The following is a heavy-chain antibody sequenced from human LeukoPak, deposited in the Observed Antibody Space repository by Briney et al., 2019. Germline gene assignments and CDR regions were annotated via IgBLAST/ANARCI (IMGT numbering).Heavy chain of an antibody. CDR2: ISYDGSNK. V-gene: IGHV3-30*18. CDR1: GFTFSSYG. J-gene: IGHJ4*02. D-gene: IGHD2-15*01. Sequence: SGGSLRLSCAASGFTFSSYGMHWVRQAPGKGLEWVAVISYDGSNKYYADSVKGRFTISRDNSKNTLYLQMISLRAEDTAVYYCAKDRRSLLRFDYWGQGTLVTVSS. CDR3: AKDRRSLLRFDY.